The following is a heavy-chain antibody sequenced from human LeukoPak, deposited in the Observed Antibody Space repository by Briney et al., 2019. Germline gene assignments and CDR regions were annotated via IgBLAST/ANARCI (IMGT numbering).Heavy chain of an antibody. J-gene: IGHJ4*02. D-gene: IGHD3-9*01. CDR2: IYTSGST. CDR1: GGSISSGSYY. CDR3: ARESGPVEYFDWLLQTYYFDY. Sequence: PSQTLSLTCTVSGGSISSGSYYWSWIRQPAGKGLEWIGRIYTSGSTNYNPSLKSRVTISVDTSKNQFSLKLSSVTAADTAVYYCARESGPVEYFDWLLQTYYFDYWGQGTLVTVSS. V-gene: IGHV4-61*02.